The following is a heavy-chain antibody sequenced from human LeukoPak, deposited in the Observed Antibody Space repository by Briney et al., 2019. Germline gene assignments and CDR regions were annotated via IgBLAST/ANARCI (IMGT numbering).Heavy chain of an antibody. CDR1: GGSLSGYY. D-gene: IGHD6-13*01. Sequence: SETLSLTCAVYGGSLSGYYWSWIRQPPGKGLEWIGEINHSGSTNYNPSLKSRVTISVDTSKNQFSLKLSSVTAADTAVYYCARAGYSSSWYRSFDYWGQGTLVTVSS. CDR2: INHSGST. J-gene: IGHJ4*02. CDR3: ARAGYSSSWYRSFDY. V-gene: IGHV4-34*01.